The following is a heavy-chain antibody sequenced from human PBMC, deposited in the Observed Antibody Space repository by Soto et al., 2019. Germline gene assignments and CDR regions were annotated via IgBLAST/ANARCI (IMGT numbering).Heavy chain of an antibody. V-gene: IGHV3-23*01. CDR1: GFTYSNCA. CDR2: ISGTGGST. D-gene: IGHD5-12*01. CDR3: AKHRGDGYNPIDY. Sequence: GGSLRLSCAASGFTYSNCAMSWVRRAPGKGLEWVSAISGTGGSTYYADSVKGRFAISRDNSKNTLYLQMDSLRAEDTAIYYCAKHRGDGYNPIDYWGQGTLVTVSS. J-gene: IGHJ4*02.